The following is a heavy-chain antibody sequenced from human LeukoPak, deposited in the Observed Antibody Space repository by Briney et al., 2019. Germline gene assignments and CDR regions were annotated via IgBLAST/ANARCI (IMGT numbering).Heavy chain of an antibody. V-gene: IGHV3-30-3*01. D-gene: IGHD3-10*01. Sequence: GGSLRLSCAASGFTFSSYAMHWVRQAPGKGLEWVAVISYDGSNKYYADSVKGRFTISRDNSKNTLYLQMNSLRAEDTAVYYCARELLWFGEFNTEYDYWGQETLVTVSS. CDR3: ARELLWFGEFNTEYDY. CDR2: ISYDGSNK. CDR1: GFTFSSYA. J-gene: IGHJ4*02.